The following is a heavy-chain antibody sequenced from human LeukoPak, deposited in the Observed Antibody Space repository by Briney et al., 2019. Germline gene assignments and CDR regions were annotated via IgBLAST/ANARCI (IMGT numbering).Heavy chain of an antibody. Sequence: GGSLRLSCAASGFTFSSYEMNWVRQAPGKGLEWVSYISSSGSTIYYADSVKGRFTISRDNSKNTLSLQMTSLRADDTAVYYCATRFGLDYYYYYMDVWGKGTTVTVSS. V-gene: IGHV3-48*03. CDR2: ISSSGSTI. D-gene: IGHD3-10*01. CDR3: ATRFGLDYYYYYMDV. CDR1: GFTFSSYE. J-gene: IGHJ6*03.